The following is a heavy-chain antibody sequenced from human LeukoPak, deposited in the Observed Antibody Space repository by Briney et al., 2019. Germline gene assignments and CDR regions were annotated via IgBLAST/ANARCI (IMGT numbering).Heavy chain of an antibody. D-gene: IGHD3-3*01. J-gene: IGHJ5*02. Sequence: PLGSVKVSCKVSGYTLTELSMHWVRQAPGKGLAWVGGFDAEDGETFYAQKFHGRVTMTEDTSKDTAYMELSSVRAEDKGVYYCATRDFWSAAVPEVWFDPWGQGTLVTVSS. V-gene: IGHV1-24*01. CDR2: FDAEDGET. CDR1: GYTLTELS. CDR3: ATRDFWSAAVPEVWFDP.